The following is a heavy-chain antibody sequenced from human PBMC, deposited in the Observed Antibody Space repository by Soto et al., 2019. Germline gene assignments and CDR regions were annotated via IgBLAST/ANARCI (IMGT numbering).Heavy chain of an antibody. V-gene: IGHV3-74*01. Sequence: GGSLRLSCGASGFTFRSYWMHWVRQAPGKGLVWVSRINSDGTTTDYADSVKGRFTISRDNAKNTLFLQMKSLRVEDTAVYYCERDRDTILMAHGPVDQGMDVWGKGPKATVA. D-gene: IGHD2-8*01. CDR3: ERDRDTILMAHGPVDQGMDV. J-gene: IGHJ6*03. CDR2: INSDGTTT. CDR1: GFTFRSYW.